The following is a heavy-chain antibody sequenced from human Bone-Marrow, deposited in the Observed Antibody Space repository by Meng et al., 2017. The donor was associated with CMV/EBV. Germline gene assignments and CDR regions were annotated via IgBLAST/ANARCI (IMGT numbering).Heavy chain of an antibody. V-gene: IGHV3-74*01. CDR2: ISTDGSST. CDR3: ARGGGGCSSTSCRYYYYGMDV. Sequence: GGSLRLSCTASGFTFSDYYMSWIRQAPGKGLVWVSRISTDGSSTSYVDSVKGRFTISRDNAKNTLYLQMNSLRAEDTAVYYCARGGGGCSSTSCRYYYYGMDVWGQGTTVTVAS. D-gene: IGHD2-2*01. J-gene: IGHJ6*02. CDR1: GFTFSDYY.